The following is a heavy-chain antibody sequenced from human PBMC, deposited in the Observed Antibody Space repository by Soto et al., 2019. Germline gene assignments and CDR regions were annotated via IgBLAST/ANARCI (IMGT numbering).Heavy chain of an antibody. V-gene: IGHV1-3*01. CDR2: INAGNGNT. Sequence: QVQLVQSGAEVKKPGASVKVSCKASGYTFTNYAMHWVRQAPGQRLEWMGWINAGNGNTKYSQKFQDRVTITRDTSASTADMDLSSLRSVDTAVYYCARGPGGPDGPGDYWGQGTLVTVSS. D-gene: IGHD2-15*01. CDR1: GYTFTNYA. CDR3: ARGPGGPDGPGDY. J-gene: IGHJ4*02.